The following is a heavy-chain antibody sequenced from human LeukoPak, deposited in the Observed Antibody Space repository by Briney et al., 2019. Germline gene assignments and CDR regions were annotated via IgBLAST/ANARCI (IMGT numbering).Heavy chain of an antibody. CDR1: GVIFGTYT. J-gene: IGHJ4*02. Sequence: GGSLRLSCAASGVIFGTYTLHWFRHAPGQGLEYVSAISGNGADTYYANSLRGRCRISTDHAKNTMFLQMDRMRIDDTAVYYCAREFPGYSFGSFDSWGQGTLASVSS. V-gene: IGHV3-64*01. CDR3: AREFPGYSFGSFDS. D-gene: IGHD5-18*01. CDR2: ISGNGADT.